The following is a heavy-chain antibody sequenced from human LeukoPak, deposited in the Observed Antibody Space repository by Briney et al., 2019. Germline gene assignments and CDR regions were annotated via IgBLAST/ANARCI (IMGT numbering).Heavy chain of an antibody. V-gene: IGHV4-59*01. CDR2: IYYSGST. Sequence: SETLSLTCTVSGGSISSYYWSWIRQPPGKGLEWIGYIYYSGSTNYNPSLKSRVTISVDTSKNQFSLKLSSVTAADTAVYYCARAGEWLRFGYYYYYMDVWGKGTTVTISS. CDR1: GGSISSYY. J-gene: IGHJ6*03. D-gene: IGHD5-12*01. CDR3: ARAGEWLRFGYYYYYMDV.